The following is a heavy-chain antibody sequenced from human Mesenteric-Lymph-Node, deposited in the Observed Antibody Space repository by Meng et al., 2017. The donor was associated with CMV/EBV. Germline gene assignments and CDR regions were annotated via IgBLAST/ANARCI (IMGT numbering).Heavy chain of an antibody. Sequence: SETLSLTCAVYGGSFSGYYWSWIRQPPGKGLEWIGEINHSGSTNYNPSLKSRVTISVDTSKNQFSLKLSSVTAADTAVYYWARYDFWSGYPYFDYWGQGTLVTVSS. CDR3: ARYDFWSGYPYFDY. V-gene: IGHV4-34*01. D-gene: IGHD3-3*01. CDR1: GGSFSGYY. J-gene: IGHJ4*02. CDR2: INHSGST.